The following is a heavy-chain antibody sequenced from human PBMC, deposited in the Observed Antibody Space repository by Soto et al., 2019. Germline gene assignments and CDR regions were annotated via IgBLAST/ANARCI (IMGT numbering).Heavy chain of an antibody. D-gene: IGHD3-3*01. CDR3: ARAAHCDFWSGYYYMDV. CDR2: ISGSGGIT. Sequence: EVQLLESGGGLVQPGGSLRLSCATSGFTFSSYAMAWVRQAPGKGLEWVSAISGSGGITYHAASVKGRFSISRDNSRNMLDLQMNRLGAEDTAVYYCARAAHCDFWSGYYYMDVWGIGTTVTVSS. J-gene: IGHJ6*03. V-gene: IGHV3-23*01. CDR1: GFTFSSYA.